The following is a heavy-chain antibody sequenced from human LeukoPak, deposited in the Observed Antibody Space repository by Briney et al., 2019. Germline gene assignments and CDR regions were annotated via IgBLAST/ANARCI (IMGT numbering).Heavy chain of an antibody. CDR1: GFTFKKYG. CDR3: ARDPAGGFSEWFGAAGYYMDV. J-gene: IGHJ6*03. V-gene: IGHV3-23*01. Sequence: GGSLRLSCAASGFTFKKYGMSWVRQAPGKGLEWVSSIGGDAGRTYYADSVKGRFTISRDNSKNTLYLQMNSLRAEDSAVYYCARDPAGGFSEWFGAAGYYMDVWGRGTTVTVSS. CDR2: IGGDAGRT. D-gene: IGHD3-3*01.